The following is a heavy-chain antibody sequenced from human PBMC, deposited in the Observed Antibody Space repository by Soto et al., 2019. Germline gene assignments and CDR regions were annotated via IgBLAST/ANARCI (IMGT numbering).Heavy chain of an antibody. CDR3: AKHSPRAQQQPYYYYYMDV. CDR2: VSASGGST. Sequence: GGSLRLSCAASGFTFSRYAMSWVRQAPGKGLEWVSAVSASGGSTYYADSVKGRFTISRDNSKNTLYLQMNSLRAEDTAVYYCAKHSPRAQQQPYYYYYMDVWGKGTTVTVSS. CDR1: GFTFSRYA. V-gene: IGHV3-23*01. D-gene: IGHD2-21*01. J-gene: IGHJ6*03.